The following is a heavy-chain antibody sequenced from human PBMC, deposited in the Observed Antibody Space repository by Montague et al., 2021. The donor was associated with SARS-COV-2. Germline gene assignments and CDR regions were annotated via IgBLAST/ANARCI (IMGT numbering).Heavy chain of an antibody. V-gene: IGHV4-39*01. CDR3: ARHVDSYGPYYFDY. D-gene: IGHD5-18*01. Sequence: SETLSLTCTVSGGSISSSSYYWGWIRQPPGKGLEWFGSIYYSGSTXYNPSLKSRVTIAVDTSKNQFSLKLSSVTAADTAVYYCARHVDSYGPYYFDYWGQGTLVTVSS. CDR1: GGSISSSSYY. CDR2: IYYSGST. J-gene: IGHJ4*02.